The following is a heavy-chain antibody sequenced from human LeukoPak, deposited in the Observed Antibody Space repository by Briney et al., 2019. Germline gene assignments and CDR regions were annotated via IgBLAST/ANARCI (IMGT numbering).Heavy chain of an antibody. CDR1: GGSFSGYY. CDR2: INHSGST. D-gene: IGHD4-17*01. Sequence: SETLSLTCAVYGGSFSGYYWSWIRQPPGKGLEWIGEINHSGSTNYNPSLKSRVTISVDTSKNQFSPKLSSVTAADTAVYYCARATADDGDSPYGFGYWGQGTLVTVSS. CDR3: ARATADDGDSPYGFGY. V-gene: IGHV4-34*01. J-gene: IGHJ4*02.